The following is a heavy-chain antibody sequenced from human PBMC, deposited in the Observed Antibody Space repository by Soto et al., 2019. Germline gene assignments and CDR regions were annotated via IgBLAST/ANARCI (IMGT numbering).Heavy chain of an antibody. CDR3: ARSWXTGKGGIDV. J-gene: IGHJ6*02. V-gene: IGHV1-18*01. CDR1: GYTFTSYG. Sequence: ASVKVSCKASGYTFTSYGLSWVRQAPGQGLEWMGWINGYTGNTNYAQKFQGRVTMTTDTSTNTAYLDLWTLISDDTAVYYCARSWXTGKGGIDVWGQGTTVTVSS. CDR2: INGYTGNT.